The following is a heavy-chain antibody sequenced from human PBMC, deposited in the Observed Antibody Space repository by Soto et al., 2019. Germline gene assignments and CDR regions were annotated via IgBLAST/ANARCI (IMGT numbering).Heavy chain of an antibody. V-gene: IGHV1-3*01. CDR1: GYTFTSYA. CDR3: ARGHNWNVGLTYYYYGMDV. D-gene: IGHD1-20*01. Sequence: GASVKVSCKASGYTFTSYAMHWVRQAPGQRLEWMGWINAGNGNTKYSQKFQGRVTITRDTSASTAYMELSSLRSEDTAVYYCARGHNWNVGLTYYYYGMDVWGQGTTVTVSS. CDR2: INAGNGNT. J-gene: IGHJ6*02.